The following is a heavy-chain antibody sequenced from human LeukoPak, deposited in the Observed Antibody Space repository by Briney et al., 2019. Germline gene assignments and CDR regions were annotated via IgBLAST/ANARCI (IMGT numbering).Heavy chain of an antibody. CDR3: ARASYYYDSSGHSY. CDR2: INHSGST. Sequence: SETLSLTCAVYGGSFSGYYWSWIRQPPGKGLEWIGEINHSGSTNYNPSLKSRVTISVDTSKNQFSLKLSSVTAADTAVYYCARASYYYDSSGHSYWGQGTLVTVSS. V-gene: IGHV4-34*01. D-gene: IGHD3-22*01. CDR1: GGSFSGYY. J-gene: IGHJ4*02.